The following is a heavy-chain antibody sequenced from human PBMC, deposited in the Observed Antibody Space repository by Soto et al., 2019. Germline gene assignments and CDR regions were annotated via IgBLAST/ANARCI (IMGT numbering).Heavy chain of an antibody. J-gene: IGHJ6*02. CDR2: ISHNGNT. CDR3: ARGSGGRKELWSRRYYYYGMDV. D-gene: IGHD1-26*01. Sequence: PSETLSLTCAVYGGSFSGYYWSWIRQPPGKGLEWIGEISHNGNTNYNPSLKSRATISADTSKNQFSLKLSSVAAAGTAIYFCARGSGGRKELWSRRYYYYGMDVWGQGTTVTVSS. CDR1: GGSFSGYY. V-gene: IGHV4-34*01.